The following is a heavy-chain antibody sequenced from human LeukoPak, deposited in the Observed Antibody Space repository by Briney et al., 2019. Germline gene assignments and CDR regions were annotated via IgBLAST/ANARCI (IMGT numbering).Heavy chain of an antibody. CDR3: ARAVGLNTIAAAGNSLDY. D-gene: IGHD6-13*01. J-gene: IGHJ4*02. Sequence: PGGSLRLSCTVSGFTFSSYAMSWVRQAPGKGLEWVSAISGSGGSTHYADSVKGRFTISRDNSKNTLYPQMNSLRAGDTAGYYCARAVGLNTIAAAGNSLDYWGRGTLVTVSS. CDR2: ISGSGGST. CDR1: GFTFSSYA. V-gene: IGHV3-23*01.